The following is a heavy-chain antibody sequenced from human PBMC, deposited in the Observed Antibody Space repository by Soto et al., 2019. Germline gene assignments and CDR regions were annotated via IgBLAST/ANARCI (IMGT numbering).Heavy chain of an antibody. CDR1: GGSISSGGYS. V-gene: IGHV4-30-2*01. Sequence: SETLSLTCAVSGGSISSGGYSWSWIRPPPGKGLEWIGYIYHSGSTYYNPSLKSRVTLSVDRAKNQFSLKLSSVTPAHTAVYYCARAGGLGEVYGNCWGQVTLVTVSS. CDR3: ARAGGLGEVYGNC. CDR2: IYHSGST. J-gene: IGHJ4*02. D-gene: IGHD2-8*01.